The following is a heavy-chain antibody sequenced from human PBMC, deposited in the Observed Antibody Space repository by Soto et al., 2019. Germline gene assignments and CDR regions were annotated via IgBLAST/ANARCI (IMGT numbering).Heavy chain of an antibody. D-gene: IGHD3-10*01. CDR2: ISAYNGNT. V-gene: IGHV1-18*01. J-gene: IGHJ6*02. CDR3: ARGNYYGSGNDYYYGMDA. CDR1: GYTFTSYG. Sequence: ASVKVSCKASGYTFTSYGISWVRQAPGQGLEWMGWISAYNGNTNYAQKLQGRVTMTTDTSTSTAYMELRSLRSDDTAVYYCARGNYYGSGNDYYYGMDAWGQGTTVTVSS.